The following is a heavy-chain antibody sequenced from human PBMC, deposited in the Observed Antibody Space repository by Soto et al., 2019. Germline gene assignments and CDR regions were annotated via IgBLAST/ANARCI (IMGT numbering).Heavy chain of an antibody. Sequence: SETLSLTCAVSGDSIIGTRWWSWVRRPPRKGLEFIGETHHSRGTNYNPSLRSRVTMSLDKSKNQLSLILYSVTAAVTGVYYCARYSAASGTYSFDYWGQGTLVTVSS. D-gene: IGHD6-13*01. CDR1: GDSIIGTRW. CDR2: THHSRGT. J-gene: IGHJ4*02. CDR3: ARYSAASGTYSFDY. V-gene: IGHV4-4*02.